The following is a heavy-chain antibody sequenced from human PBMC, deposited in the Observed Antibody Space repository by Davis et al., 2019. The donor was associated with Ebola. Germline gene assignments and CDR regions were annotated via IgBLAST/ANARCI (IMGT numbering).Heavy chain of an antibody. CDR2: IYYSGIT. V-gene: IGHV4-39*07. Sequence: SETLSLTCTVSGGSIISSSSYWGWIRQPPRKGLEWIGSIYYSGITYYNPSLESRVTISLDTSKNQFSLKLSSVTAADTAVYYCARGRYSYGYFDYWGQGTLVTVSS. D-gene: IGHD5-18*01. CDR3: ARGRYSYGYFDY. J-gene: IGHJ4*02. CDR1: GGSIISSSSY.